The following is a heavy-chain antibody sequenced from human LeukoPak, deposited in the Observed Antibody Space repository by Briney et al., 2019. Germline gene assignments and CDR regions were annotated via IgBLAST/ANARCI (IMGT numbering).Heavy chain of an antibody. CDR2: LNSDGRST. CDR3: ARGSSSWRNGMDV. J-gene: IGHJ6*02. Sequence: GGSLRLSCAASGFTFSNYWMHWVRQVPGKGLVWVSRLNSDGRSTSYADSVRGRFTISRDNAKNTLHLQMNSLRAEDTAVYYCARGSSSWRNGMDVWGQGTTVTVSS. D-gene: IGHD6-13*01. CDR1: GFTFSNYW. V-gene: IGHV3-74*01.